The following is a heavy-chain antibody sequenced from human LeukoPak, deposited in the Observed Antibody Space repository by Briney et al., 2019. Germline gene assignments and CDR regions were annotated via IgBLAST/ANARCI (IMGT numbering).Heavy chain of an antibody. CDR3: AKDLSSGSGFPATFDY. D-gene: IGHD3-22*01. V-gene: IGHV3-30*02. CDR1: GFTFSDYG. J-gene: IGHJ4*02. Sequence: GGSLRLSCAASGFTFSDYGMHWVRQAPGKGLEWVAFIRSDGSNRYHADSVTGRFTISRDNSNNTLFLQMNSLRAEDTSVFYCAKDLSSGSGFPATFDYWGQGTPVIVS. CDR2: IRSDGSNR.